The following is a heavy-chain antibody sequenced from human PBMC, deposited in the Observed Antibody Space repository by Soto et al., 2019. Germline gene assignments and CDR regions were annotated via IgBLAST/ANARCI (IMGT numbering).Heavy chain of an antibody. J-gene: IGHJ5*02. CDR2: ISYSGKT. D-gene: IGHD4-17*01. CDR1: NGSIDNTVFF. CDR3: ARHLSGDYPNANWFDP. V-gene: IGHV4-31*03. Sequence: QVQLQESGPGLVRPSQTLSLTCTVSNGSIDNTVFFWNWIRQHPGRGLEWIGYISYSGKTFYNPSLQSRVSMSLDTSTNQFSLKLSSVTAADTAVYFCARHLSGDYPNANWFDPWGQGTRVTVSS.